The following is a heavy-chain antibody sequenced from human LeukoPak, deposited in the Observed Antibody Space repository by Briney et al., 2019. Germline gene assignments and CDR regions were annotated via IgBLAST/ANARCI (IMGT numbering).Heavy chain of an antibody. CDR2: ISAYNGNT. CDR1: GYTFTSYG. D-gene: IGHD2-2*01. V-gene: IGHV1-18*01. J-gene: IGHJ4*02. CDR3: ARGGYCSSTSCYVFSWDY. Sequence: GASVKVSCKASGYTFTSYGISWVRQAPGQGLEWMGWISAYNGNTNYAQKLQGRVTMTTDTSTSTAYMELRSLRSDDTAVYYCARGGYCSSTSCYVFSWDYWGQGTLVTVSS.